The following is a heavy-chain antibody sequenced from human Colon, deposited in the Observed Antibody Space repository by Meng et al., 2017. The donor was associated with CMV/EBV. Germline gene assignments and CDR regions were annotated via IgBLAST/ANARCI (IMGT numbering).Heavy chain of an antibody. V-gene: IGHV1-2*02. CDR1: FTGYF. CDR3: AIKLGLAVADKREASSLGY. CDR2: MNPTHGGA. J-gene: IGHJ4*02. Sequence: FTGYFIQWVRQAPGQGLEWMGWMNPTHGGAQFAPKFQGRVTMNRDTATTTAYMELSGLTSDDTAVYFCAIKLGLAVADKREASSLGYWGQGTLVTVSS. D-gene: IGHD6-19*01.